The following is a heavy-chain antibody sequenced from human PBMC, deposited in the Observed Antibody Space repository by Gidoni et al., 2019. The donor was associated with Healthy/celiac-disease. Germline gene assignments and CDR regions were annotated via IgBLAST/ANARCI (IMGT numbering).Heavy chain of an antibody. CDR1: AGTCSSYA. J-gene: IGHJ4*02. V-gene: IGHV1-69*01. CDR2: IIPIFGTA. D-gene: IGHD3-3*01. CDR3: ARQSLGPLRGYDFWSGYNFDY. Sequence: QVQLVLSGAAAAKPGSSLMVSFKSSAGTCSSYAISWVRQAPGQGLEWMGGIIPIFGTANYAQKFQGRVTITADESTSTAYMELSSLRSEDTAVYYCARQSLGPLRGYDFWSGYNFDYWGQGTLVTVSS.